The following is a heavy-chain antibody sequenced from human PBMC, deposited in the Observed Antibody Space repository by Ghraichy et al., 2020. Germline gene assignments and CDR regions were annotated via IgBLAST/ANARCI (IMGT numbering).Heavy chain of an antibody. CDR1: GGSFSGYY. J-gene: IGHJ5*02. Sequence: SETLSLTCAVYGGSFSGYYWSWIRQPPGKGLEWIGEINHSGSTNYNPSLKSRVTISVDTSKNQFSLKLSSVTAADTAVYYCARGGSDYYDVWSGYYTGWFDPWGQGTLVTVSS. D-gene: IGHD3-3*01. CDR3: ARGGSDYYDVWSGYYTGWFDP. CDR2: INHSGST. V-gene: IGHV4-34*01.